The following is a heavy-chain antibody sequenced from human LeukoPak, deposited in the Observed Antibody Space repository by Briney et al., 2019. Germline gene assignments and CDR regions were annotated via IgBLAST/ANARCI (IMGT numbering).Heavy chain of an antibody. CDR3: ARDRYGDGFAHLDY. J-gene: IGHJ4*02. Sequence: TSVKVSCKASGFTFSSSAVQWARQARGQRLEWIGWIVVGSGNTNYAQKFQERVTITRDMSTSTAYMELSSLRSEDTAVYYCARDRYGDGFAHLDYWGQGALVTVSS. V-gene: IGHV1-58*01. CDR2: IVVGSGNT. CDR1: GFTFSSSA. D-gene: IGHD5-24*01.